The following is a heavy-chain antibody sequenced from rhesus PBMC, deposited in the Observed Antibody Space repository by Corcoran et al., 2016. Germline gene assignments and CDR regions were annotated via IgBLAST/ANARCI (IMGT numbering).Heavy chain of an antibody. CDR1: GCSISGYY. V-gene: IGHV4-165*02. J-gene: IGHJ5-2*02. CDR3: ARGEAGSLDV. Sequence: QVQLQESGPGLVKPSETLSLTCAVSGCSISGYYWNWIRQPPGKGLEWIEYNDTDSAITYYNPTFQSRLTISTDTAKNQLSLNRRCVTAADTAVYYCARGEAGSLDVWGRGILVTVST. CDR2: NDTDSAIT. D-gene: IGHD1-1*01.